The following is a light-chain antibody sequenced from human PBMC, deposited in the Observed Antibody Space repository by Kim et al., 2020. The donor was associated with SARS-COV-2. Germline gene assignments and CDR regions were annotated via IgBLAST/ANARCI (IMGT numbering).Light chain of an antibody. CDR3: QRYSTSPT. Sequence: GARDTINCQSSQGVLDSSNNKNSLAWYQQKPGQPPKLIYWASTRESGVPDRFSGSGSGTDFTLTIASLQAEDVAVYYCQRYSTSPTLGQGTKLEI. CDR2: WAS. V-gene: IGKV4-1*01. J-gene: IGKJ2*01. CDR1: QGVLDSSNNKNS.